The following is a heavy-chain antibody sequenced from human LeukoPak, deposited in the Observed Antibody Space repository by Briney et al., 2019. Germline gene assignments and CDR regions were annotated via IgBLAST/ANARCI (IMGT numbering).Heavy chain of an antibody. CDR3: ARSLGSTSTVVTPHYGMDV. D-gene: IGHD4-23*01. CDR2: IIPIFGTA. V-gene: IGHV1-69*13. J-gene: IGHJ6*02. CDR1: RGTFSSYA. Sequence: ASVKVSCKASRGTFSSYAISWVRQAPGQGLEWMGGIIPIFGTANYAQKFQGRVTITADESTSTAYMELSSLRSEDTAVYYCARSLGSTSTVVTPHYGMDVWGQGTTVTVSS.